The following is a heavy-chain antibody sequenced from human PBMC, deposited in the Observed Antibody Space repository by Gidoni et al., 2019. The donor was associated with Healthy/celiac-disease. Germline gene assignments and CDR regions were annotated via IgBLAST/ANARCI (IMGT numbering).Heavy chain of an antibody. V-gene: IGHV4-30-4*01. Sequence: QVQLQESGPGLVKPSQTLSLTCTVSGGSISSGDYYWSWIRQPPGKGLEWIGYIYYSGSTYYNPSLKSRVTISVDTSKNQFSLKLSSVTAADTAVYYCASSPHYDFWSGIYGMDVWGQGTTVTVSS. D-gene: IGHD3-3*01. CDR2: IYYSGST. CDR3: ASSPHYDFWSGIYGMDV. CDR1: GGSISSGDYY. J-gene: IGHJ6*02.